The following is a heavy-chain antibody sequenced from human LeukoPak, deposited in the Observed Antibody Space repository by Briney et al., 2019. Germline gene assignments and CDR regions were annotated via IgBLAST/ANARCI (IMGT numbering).Heavy chain of an antibody. J-gene: IGHJ6*04. CDR3: ARETSSGWGRLVWYYGMDV. CDR1: GFAFSSYS. CDR2: ISSSSSYI. V-gene: IGHV3-21*01. Sequence: PGGSLRLSCAASGFAFSSYSMNWVRQAPGKGLEWVSSISSSSSYIYYADSVKGRFTISRDNAKNSLYLQMNSLRAEDTAVYYCARETSSGWGRLVWYYGMDVWGKGTTVTVSS. D-gene: IGHD6-19*01.